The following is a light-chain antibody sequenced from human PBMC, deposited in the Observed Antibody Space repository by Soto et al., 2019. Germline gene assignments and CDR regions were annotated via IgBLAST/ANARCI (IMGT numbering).Light chain of an antibody. CDR3: CSFASSTTFDVL. CDR1: SSDLGIYNL. CDR2: EGS. V-gene: IGLV2-23*03. Sequence: QSALTQPASVSGSPGQSITISCTGTSSDLGIYNLVSWYQQHPGKAPKLMIYEGSKRPSGVSNRFSGSKSDNTASLTISGLQAEDEADYYCCSFASSTTFDVLFGGGTKLTVL. J-gene: IGLJ2*01.